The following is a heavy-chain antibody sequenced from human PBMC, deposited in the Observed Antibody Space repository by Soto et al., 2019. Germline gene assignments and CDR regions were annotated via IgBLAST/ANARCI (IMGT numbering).Heavy chain of an antibody. CDR3: AGGVVVAARRFHPDY. J-gene: IGHJ4*02. D-gene: IGHD2-15*01. CDR1: GGSISSGGYY. Sequence: QVQLQESGPGLVKPSQTLSLTCTVSGGSISSGGYYWSWIRQHPGKGLEWIGYIYYSGSTNYNPPLKSRVTISVDTSKNQFSLKLSSVTAADTAVYYWAGGVVVAARRFHPDYWGQGTLVTVSS. V-gene: IGHV4-31*03. CDR2: IYYSGST.